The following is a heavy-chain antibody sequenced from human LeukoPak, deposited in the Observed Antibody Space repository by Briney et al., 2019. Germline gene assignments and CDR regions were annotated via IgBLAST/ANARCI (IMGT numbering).Heavy chain of an antibody. CDR1: GFTFSDYY. D-gene: IGHD3-10*01. Sequence: GGSLRLSCAASGFTFSDYYMSWIRQAPGKGLEWVSYISKRGTSTKYADSVKGRFSISRDNAKQSLYLQLNSLTAEDTAVYFCARVRSSGSPLDYWGQGTLVTVSS. CDR3: ARVRSSGSPLDY. CDR2: ISKRGTST. J-gene: IGHJ4*02. V-gene: IGHV3-11*05.